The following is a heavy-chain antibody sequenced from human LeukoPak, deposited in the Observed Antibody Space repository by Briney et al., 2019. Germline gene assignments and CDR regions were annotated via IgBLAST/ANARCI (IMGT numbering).Heavy chain of an antibody. J-gene: IGHJ4*02. CDR3: ARDFGDHRIDY. D-gene: IGHD4-17*01. CDR2: IVYSGTT. Sequence: SETLSLTCTVSDGSISGSSYYWGWVRQPPGKGLEWIGSIVYSGTTHYDPSLKSRVTISVDTSKSQFSLRLSSVTAADTAIYYCARDFGDHRIDYWGQGTLVTVSS. V-gene: IGHV4-39*01. CDR1: DGSISGSSYY.